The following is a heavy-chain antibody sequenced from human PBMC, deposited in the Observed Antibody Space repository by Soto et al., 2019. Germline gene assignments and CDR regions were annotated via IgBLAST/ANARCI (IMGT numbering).Heavy chain of an antibody. D-gene: IGHD1-1*01. CDR1: GFTVSSNY. Sequence: PVGSLRLSCAASGFTVSSNYMSWVRQAPGKGLEWVSVIYSGGSTYYADSVKGRFTISRDNSKNTLYLQMNSLRAEDTAVYYCARLSTGKYYYYYYGMDVWGQGTTVTVSS. CDR3: ARLSTGKYYYYYYGMDV. CDR2: IYSGGST. V-gene: IGHV3-53*01. J-gene: IGHJ6*02.